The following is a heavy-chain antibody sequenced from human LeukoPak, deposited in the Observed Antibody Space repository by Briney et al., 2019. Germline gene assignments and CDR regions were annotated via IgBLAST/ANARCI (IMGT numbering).Heavy chain of an antibody. V-gene: IGHV3-49*03. CDR1: GFTFGDYA. Sequence: GGSLRLSCTASGFTFGDYAMSWFRQAPGKGLEWVGFIRSKAYGGTTEYAASVKGRFTISRDDSKSIAYLQMNSLKTEDTAVYYCTRGEATVTTYADYWGQGTLVTVSS. CDR2: IRSKAYGGTT. J-gene: IGHJ4*02. CDR3: TRGEATVTTYADY. D-gene: IGHD4-17*01.